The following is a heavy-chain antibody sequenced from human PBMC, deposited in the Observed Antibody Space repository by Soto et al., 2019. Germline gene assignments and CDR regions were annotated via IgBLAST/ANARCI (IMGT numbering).Heavy chain of an antibody. D-gene: IGHD3-9*01. Sequence: GASVKVSCKASGYTFTTYSMHWVRQTPGHGLEWMGVINPSGGRTSYAQKFQGRVTMTRDTSTSTVHMELSNLRSEGTAVYFCARDGGYDVLTVHYSLLYYLDNWGQGTLVTVSS. CDR1: GYTFTTYS. V-gene: IGHV1-46*01. CDR3: ARDGGYDVLTVHYSLLYYLDN. CDR2: INPSGGRT. J-gene: IGHJ4*02.